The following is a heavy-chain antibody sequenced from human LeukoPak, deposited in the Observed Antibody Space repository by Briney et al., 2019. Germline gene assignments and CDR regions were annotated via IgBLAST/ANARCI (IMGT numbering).Heavy chain of an antibody. V-gene: IGHV3-21*01. J-gene: IGHJ4*02. CDR2: MSSSSSYI. D-gene: IGHD3-3*01. CDR1: GFTFSSYS. CDR3: AREIWSGYSMGPDY. Sequence: AGGSLRLSCAASGFTFSSYSMNWVRQAPGKGLEWVSSMSSSSSYIYYADSVKGRFTISRDNAKNSLYLQMNSLRAEDTAVYYCAREIWSGYSMGPDYWGQGTLVTVSS.